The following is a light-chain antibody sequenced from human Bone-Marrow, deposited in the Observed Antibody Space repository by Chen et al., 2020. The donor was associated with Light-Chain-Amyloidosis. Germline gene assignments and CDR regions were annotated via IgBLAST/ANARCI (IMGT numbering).Light chain of an antibody. J-gene: IGKJ4*01. CDR1: QRLSDW. V-gene: IGKV1-5*03. CDR3: QQFNASFF. CDR2: KTS. Sequence: DIQMTQSPSTLSASIGDRVTITCRASQRLSDWLAWYQQKPGKAHKLLIYKTSTLEYRVPSRCSGSGSGTEFSLTISSLQPDDFATYFCQQFNASFFFGGGTTVDVK.